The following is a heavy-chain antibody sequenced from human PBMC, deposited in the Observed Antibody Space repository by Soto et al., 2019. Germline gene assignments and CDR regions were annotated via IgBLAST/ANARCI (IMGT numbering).Heavy chain of an antibody. D-gene: IGHD2-21*02. V-gene: IGHV5-51*01. Sequence: GESLKISCNGSGYNFSTSWIAWVRQVPGEGLEWMGIIFPDDFDTRYSPSFKGQVTISVDKSINTAYLQWSGLKASDTAMYFCARALRDYYYFGLDAWGQGTTVTAP. J-gene: IGHJ6*02. CDR1: GYNFSTSW. CDR2: IFPDDFDT. CDR3: ARALRDYYYFGLDA.